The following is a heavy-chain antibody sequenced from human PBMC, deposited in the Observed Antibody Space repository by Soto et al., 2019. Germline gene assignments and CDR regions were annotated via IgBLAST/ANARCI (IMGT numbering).Heavy chain of an antibody. J-gene: IGHJ4*02. CDR3: ARSRLEPHEKQQLAVRFDY. V-gene: IGHV1-69*13. D-gene: IGHD6-13*01. Sequence: SVKVSCKASGGTFSSYAISWVRQAPGQGLDWMGGIIPIFGTANYAQKFQGRVTITADESTSTAYMELSSLRSEDTAVYYCARSRLEPHEKQQLAVRFDYWGQGTLVTVSS. CDR1: GGTFSSYA. CDR2: IIPIFGTA.